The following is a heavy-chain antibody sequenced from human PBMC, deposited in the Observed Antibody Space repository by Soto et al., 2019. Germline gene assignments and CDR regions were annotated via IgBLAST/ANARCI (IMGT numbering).Heavy chain of an antibody. V-gene: IGHV1-46*01. CDR1: GYTFTSYY. CDR3: ARPLYYYDSSGYYGGGDAFDI. J-gene: IGHJ3*02. D-gene: IGHD3-22*01. Sequence: QVQLVQSGAEVKKPGASVKVSCKASGYTFTSYYMHWVRQAPGQGLEWMGIINPSGGSTSYAQKCQGRVTMTRDTSTSTVYMELSSLRSEDTAVYYCARPLYYYDSSGYYGGGDAFDIWGQGTMVTVSS. CDR2: INPSGGST.